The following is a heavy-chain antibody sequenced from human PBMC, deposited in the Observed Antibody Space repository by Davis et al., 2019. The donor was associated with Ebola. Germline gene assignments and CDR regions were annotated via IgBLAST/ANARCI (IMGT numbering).Heavy chain of an antibody. J-gene: IGHJ6*02. V-gene: IGHV3-7*01. CDR3: ARAAVAGYYYYGMDV. CDR2: IKQDGSEK. CDR1: GFTFSSYW. D-gene: IGHD6-19*01. Sequence: GESLKISCAASGFTFSSYWMSWVRQAPGKGLEWVANIKQDGSEKYYVDSVKGRFTISRDNAKNSLYLQMNSLRAEDTAVYYCARAAVAGYYYYGMDVWGQGTTVTVSS.